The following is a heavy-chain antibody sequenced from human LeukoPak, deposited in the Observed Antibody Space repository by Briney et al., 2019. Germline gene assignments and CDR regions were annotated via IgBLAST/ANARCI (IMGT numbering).Heavy chain of an antibody. CDR1: GFTFSSYA. CDR2: ISGSGGST. J-gene: IGHJ4*02. V-gene: IGHV3-23*01. CDR3: ARGGAPGFFFDD. D-gene: IGHD3-10*01. Sequence: GGSLRLSCAASGFTFSSYAMSWVRQAPGKGLEWVSAISGSGGSTYYADSVKGRFTISRDNAKNSVYLQMGSLRAEDTAVYFCARGGAPGFFFDDWGQGTLVTVSS.